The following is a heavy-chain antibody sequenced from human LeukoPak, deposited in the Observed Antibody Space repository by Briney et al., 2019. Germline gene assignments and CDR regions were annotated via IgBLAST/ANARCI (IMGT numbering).Heavy chain of an antibody. CDR2: IYYSDST. J-gene: IGHJ4*02. CDR3: ARQTNRGAGNFDS. CDR1: GGSISSSTYY. V-gene: IGHV4-39*01. D-gene: IGHD1-1*01. Sequence: PSETLSLTCTVSGGSISSSTYYWGWIRQAPGKGLEWIGTIYYSDSTNYNPSLKSRVTISVDMFKNQLSLNLNSVTAADTAVYYCARQTNRGAGNFDSWGQGTLVTVSS.